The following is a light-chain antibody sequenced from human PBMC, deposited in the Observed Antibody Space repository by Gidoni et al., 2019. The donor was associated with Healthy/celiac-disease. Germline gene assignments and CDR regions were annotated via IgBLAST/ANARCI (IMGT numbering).Light chain of an antibody. J-gene: IGKJ4*01. CDR2: DAS. V-gene: IGKV3-11*01. Sequence: DIVLPQCPATLSLSPGERATLSCTASQSVSSNLAWYQQKPGQAPRLLIYDASNRATGIRARLSGSGFGTDINLTISSLDPEDFAVYYYQQRSNWPPGQLTFGGGTKVEIK. CDR1: QSVSSN. CDR3: QQRSNWPPGQLT.